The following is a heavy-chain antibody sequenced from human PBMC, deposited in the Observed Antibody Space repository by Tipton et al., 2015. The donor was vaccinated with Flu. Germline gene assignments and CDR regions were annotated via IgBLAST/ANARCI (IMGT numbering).Heavy chain of an antibody. CDR3: AAHCSGGSCSHAFDI. D-gene: IGHD2-15*01. CDR1: GDSISSGGYY. Sequence: TLSLTCTVSGDSISSGGYYWSWIRQHPGKGLEWIGEINPSGSTNYNPSLKSRVTISGDTSKNQVSLKLSSVTAADTAVYYCAAHCSGGSCSHAFDIWGQGTMVTVSS. J-gene: IGHJ3*02. CDR2: INPSGST. V-gene: IGHV4-31*03.